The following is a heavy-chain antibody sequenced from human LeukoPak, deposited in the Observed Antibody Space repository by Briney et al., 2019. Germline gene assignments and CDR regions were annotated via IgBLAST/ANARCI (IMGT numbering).Heavy chain of an antibody. J-gene: IGHJ4*02. V-gene: IGHV1-69*02. CDR1: GGTFSSYT. Sequence: SVKVSCKASGGTFSSYTISWVRQAPGQGLEWMGRIIPILGIANYAQKFQGRVTITADKSTSTAYMKLSSLRSEDTAVYYCARAPTGDPLLDYWGQGTLVTVSS. CDR3: ARAPTGDPLLDY. CDR2: IIPILGIA.